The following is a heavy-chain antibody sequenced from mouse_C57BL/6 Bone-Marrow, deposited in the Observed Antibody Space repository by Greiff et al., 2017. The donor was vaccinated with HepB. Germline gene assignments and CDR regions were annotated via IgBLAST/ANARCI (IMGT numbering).Heavy chain of an antibody. Sequence: QVQLQQSGAELMKPGASVKLSCKATGYTFPGYWIEWVKQRPGHGLEWIGEILPGSGSTNYNEKFKGKATFTADTSSNTAYMQLSSLTTEDSAIYYCARRGFPPWYFDVWGTGTTVTVSS. CDR2: ILPGSGST. J-gene: IGHJ1*03. CDR1: GYTFPGYW. CDR3: ARRGFPPWYFDV. V-gene: IGHV1-9*01.